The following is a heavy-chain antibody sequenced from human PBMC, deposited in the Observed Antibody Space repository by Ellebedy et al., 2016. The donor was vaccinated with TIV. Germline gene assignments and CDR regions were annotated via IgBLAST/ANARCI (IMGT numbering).Heavy chain of an antibody. J-gene: IGHJ4*02. V-gene: IGHV3-23*01. CDR1: GFTFSTYP. CDR2: FSANGGTT. Sequence: GESLKISCAASGFTFSTYPMNWVRQAPGKGLEWVSIFSANGGTTYYADSVTGRVTISRANSKHTLFLQMSSLGAEDTAVYFCARRSTDFAFDSWGQGTLVTVSS. CDR3: ARRSTDFAFDS. D-gene: IGHD3/OR15-3a*01.